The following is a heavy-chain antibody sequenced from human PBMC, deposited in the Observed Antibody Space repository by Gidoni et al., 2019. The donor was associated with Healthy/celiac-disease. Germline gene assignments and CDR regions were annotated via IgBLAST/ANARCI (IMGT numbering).Heavy chain of an antibody. CDR2: INPNSGGT. V-gene: IGHV1-2*02. CDR1: GYTFTGYY. Sequence: ASVKVSCKASGYTFTGYYMHWVRQAPGPGLGWMGWINPNSGGTNYAQKFQGRVTMTRDTSIITAYMELSRLRSDDTAVYYCARQEGTYYDFWSGYYTPPPDWGQGTLVTVSS. J-gene: IGHJ4*02. CDR3: ARQEGTYYDFWSGYYTPPPD. D-gene: IGHD3-3*01.